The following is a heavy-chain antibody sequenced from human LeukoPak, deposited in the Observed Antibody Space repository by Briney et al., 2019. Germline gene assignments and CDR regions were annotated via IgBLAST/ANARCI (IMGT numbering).Heavy chain of an antibody. CDR2: ISGSGGNT. CDR3: AKGLGGTWIRHYFDY. CDR1: GFTFNNYA. V-gene: IGHV3-23*01. J-gene: IGHJ4*02. D-gene: IGHD1-1*01. Sequence: GGSLTLSCAASGFTFNNYAMSWVRQAPGKGLEWVSVISGSGGNTYYADSVKGRFTISRDNSKNTLYVQMNSLRAEDTAVYYCAKGLGGTWIRHYFDYWGQGTLVTVSS.